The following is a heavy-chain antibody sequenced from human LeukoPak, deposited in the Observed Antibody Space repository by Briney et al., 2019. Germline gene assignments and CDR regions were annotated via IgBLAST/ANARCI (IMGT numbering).Heavy chain of an antibody. J-gene: IGHJ4*02. CDR2: INGGGVNT. Sequence: GGSLRLSCAASGFTFSSYAMSWVRQAPGKGLEWVSTINGGGVNTHYADSVGGRFTISRDNSKNTLFLQMNSLRDEDTAVYYCAKDLYSNFGPADYWGQGNLVTVSS. D-gene: IGHD4-11*01. V-gene: IGHV3-23*01. CDR3: AKDLYSNFGPADY. CDR1: GFTFSSYA.